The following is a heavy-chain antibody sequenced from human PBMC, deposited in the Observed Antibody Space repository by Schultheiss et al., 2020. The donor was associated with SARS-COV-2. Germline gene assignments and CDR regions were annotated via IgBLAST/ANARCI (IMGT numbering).Heavy chain of an antibody. V-gene: IGHV5-51*01. J-gene: IGHJ4*02. CDR3: TRHSGSYSN. CDR1: GYNFSRKW. D-gene: IGHD1-26*01. Sequence: GGSLRLSCQGSGYNFSRKWIGWVRQMPGKGLEWMGIIYPGDSDTRYSPSFQGQVTISADKSISIVYLQWSSLKASDTAMYYCTRHSGSYSNWGQGTLVTVSS. CDR2: IYPGDSDT.